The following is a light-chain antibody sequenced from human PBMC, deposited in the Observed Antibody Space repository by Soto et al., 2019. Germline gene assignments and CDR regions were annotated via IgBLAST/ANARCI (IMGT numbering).Light chain of an antibody. CDR2: AAS. V-gene: IGKV1-27*01. CDR3: QKYNSAPWT. CDR1: QGINNY. Sequence: DIQMTQSPSSLSASVGDRVTITCRASQGINNYLAWYQQKPGKVPKLLIYAASTLQSGVPSRFSGSVSGTAFTLAISSLPPEDVATSYCQKYNSAPWTFGQGTKVDIK. J-gene: IGKJ1*01.